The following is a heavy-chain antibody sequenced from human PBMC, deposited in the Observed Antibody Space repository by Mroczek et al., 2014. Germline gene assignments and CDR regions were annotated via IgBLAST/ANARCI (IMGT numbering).Heavy chain of an antibody. D-gene: IGHD2-8*01. CDR1: GYSFTSYW. J-gene: IGHJ4*02. CDR3: ARRVADCTNGVCLYFDY. CDR2: IYPGDSDT. Sequence: VQLQESGAEVKKPGESLKISCKGSGYSFTSYWIGWVRQMPGKGLEWMGIIYPGDSDTRYSPSFQGQVTISADKSISTAYLQWSSLKASDTAMYYCARRVADCTNGVCLYFDYWGQGTLVTVSS. V-gene: IGHV5-51*03.